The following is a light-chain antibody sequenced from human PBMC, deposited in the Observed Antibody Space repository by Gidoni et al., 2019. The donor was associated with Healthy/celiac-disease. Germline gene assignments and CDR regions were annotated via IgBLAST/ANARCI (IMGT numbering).Light chain of an antibody. V-gene: IGKV3-11*01. CDR1: QSVSSY. CDR2: DAS. CDR3: QQRSNWPPLT. Sequence: EIVLTQSPATLSLSPGERATLSCRASQSVSSYLAWYQQKPGQAPRLLIYDASNRATGISARFSGSGSGTDFTLTISSLEPEDFAVYYCQQRSNWPPLTFXGXTKVEIK. J-gene: IGKJ4*01.